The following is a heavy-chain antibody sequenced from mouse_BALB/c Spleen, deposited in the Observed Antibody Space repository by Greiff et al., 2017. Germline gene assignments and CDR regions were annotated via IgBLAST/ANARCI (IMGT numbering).Heavy chain of an antibody. CDR2: ISSGGGST. CDR1: GFAFSSYD. D-gene: IGHD1-1*01. J-gene: IGHJ4*01. Sequence: EVQLVESGGGLVKPGGSLKLSCAASGFAFSSYDMSWVRQTPEKRLEWVAYISSGGGSTYYPDTVKGRFTISRDNAKNTLYLQMSSLKSEDTAMYYCARLRLLRGAMDYWGQGTSVTVSS. V-gene: IGHV5-12-1*01. CDR3: ARLRLLRGAMDY.